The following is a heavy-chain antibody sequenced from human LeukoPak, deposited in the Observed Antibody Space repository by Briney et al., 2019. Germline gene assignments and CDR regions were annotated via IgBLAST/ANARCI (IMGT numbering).Heavy chain of an antibody. CDR1: GFTFSSYA. CDR2: ISYDGSNK. CDR3: ARDPDYYYSSGYLY. J-gene: IGHJ4*02. V-gene: IGHV3-30-3*01. Sequence: QPGRSLRLSCAASGFTFSSYAMHWVRQAPGKGLEWVAVISYDGSNKYYADSVKGRFTISRDNSKNTLYLQMNSLRAEDTAVYYCARDPDYYYSSGYLYWGQGTLVTVSS. D-gene: IGHD3-22*01.